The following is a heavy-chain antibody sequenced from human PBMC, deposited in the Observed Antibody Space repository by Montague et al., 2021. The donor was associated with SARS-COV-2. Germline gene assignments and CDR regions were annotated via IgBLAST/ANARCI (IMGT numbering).Heavy chain of an antibody. CDR1: GGSISSSSYY. CDR2: IYYSGST. Sequence: SETLSLTCTVSGGSISSSSYYWGWIRQPPGKGLEWIGSIYYSGSTYYNPSLKSRVTISVDTSKNRFSLKLSSVTAADTAIYYCARHLAISGPAAVSDYWGQGTLVTVSS. CDR3: ARHLAISGPAAVSDY. D-gene: IGHD2-2*01. J-gene: IGHJ4*02. V-gene: IGHV4-39*01.